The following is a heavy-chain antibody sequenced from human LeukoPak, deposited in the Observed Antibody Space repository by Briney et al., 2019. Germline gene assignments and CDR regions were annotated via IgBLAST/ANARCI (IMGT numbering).Heavy chain of an antibody. Sequence: PSETLSLTCTVSGGSISSGSYYWSWIRQPAGKGLEWIGRIYTSGSTNYNPSLKSRVTISVDTSKNQFSLKVSSVTAADTAVYYCARERWYYDDSSGYYDYWGQGPLVTVSP. CDR2: IYTSGST. CDR1: GGSISSGSYY. V-gene: IGHV4-61*02. CDR3: ARERWYYDDSSGYYDY. J-gene: IGHJ4*02. D-gene: IGHD3-22*01.